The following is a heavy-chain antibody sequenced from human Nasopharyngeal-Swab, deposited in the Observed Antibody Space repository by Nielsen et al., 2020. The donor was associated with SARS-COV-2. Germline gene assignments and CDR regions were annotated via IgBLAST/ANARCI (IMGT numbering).Heavy chain of an antibody. Sequence: SVNVSCKVSGGTFSKYAISWVRQAPGQGLEWMGGIIVNLGMTKYAQKFKDSVIINADESTGTAYMELSSLRSEDTAVYYCATWGIGYGENAHATFDSWGQGTQVTVSS. V-gene: IGHV1-69*10. CDR1: GGTFSKYA. CDR2: IIVNLGMT. CDR3: ATWGIGYGENAHATFDS. J-gene: IGHJ4*02. D-gene: IGHD4-17*01.